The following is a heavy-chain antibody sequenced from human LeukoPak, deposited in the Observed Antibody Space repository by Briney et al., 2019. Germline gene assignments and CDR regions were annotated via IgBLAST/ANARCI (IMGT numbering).Heavy chain of an antibody. Sequence: SETLSLTCTVSGGSISSGGYYWSWIRQPPGKGLEWIGYIYHSGSTYYNPSLKSRVTISVDTSKNQFSLKLSSVTAADTAVYYCARDHPYDSSGYYVGYYGMDVWGQGTTVTVSS. D-gene: IGHD3-22*01. CDR3: ARDHPYDSSGYYVGYYGMDV. J-gene: IGHJ6*02. CDR2: IYHSGST. CDR1: GGSISSGGYY. V-gene: IGHV4-30-2*05.